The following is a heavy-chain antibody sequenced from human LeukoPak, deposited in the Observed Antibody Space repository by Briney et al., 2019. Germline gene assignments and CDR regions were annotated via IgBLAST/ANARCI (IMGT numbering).Heavy chain of an antibody. CDR1: GFNFDRYT. CDR3: AKELDTMFFDY. J-gene: IGHJ4*02. Sequence: GGSLRLSCATSGFNFDRYTIHWVRQAPGKGLEWVSLAGWAGGTTFYSDSVRGRFTISRDSGRKSMYLQMNSLTTDDTAFYFCAKELDTMFFDYWGQGALVTVSS. V-gene: IGHV3-43*01. D-gene: IGHD3-10*02. CDR2: AGWAGGTT.